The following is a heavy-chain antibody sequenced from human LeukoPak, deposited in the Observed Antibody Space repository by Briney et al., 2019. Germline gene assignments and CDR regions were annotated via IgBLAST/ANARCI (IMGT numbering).Heavy chain of an antibody. D-gene: IGHD5-24*01. CDR2: INTNTGNP. Sequence: ASVKVSCKASGYTFTRYSMSWVRQAPGQGLEWMGWINTNTGNPTHAQGFTGRFIFSLDTSVSTAYLQISSLKAEDTAVYYCARDYNSATEYWGQGTLVTVSS. CDR1: GYTFTRYS. CDR3: ARDYNSATEY. V-gene: IGHV7-4-1*02. J-gene: IGHJ4*02.